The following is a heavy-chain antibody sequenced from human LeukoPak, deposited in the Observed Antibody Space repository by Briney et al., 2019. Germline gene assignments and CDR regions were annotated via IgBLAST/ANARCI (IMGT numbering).Heavy chain of an antibody. CDR1: ASTFSTYG. V-gene: IGHV3-30*02. CDR3: AKGLGDYDDFRLGY. CDR2: IPSGGSDN. D-gene: IGHD4-17*01. Sequence: GGSLRLSCAASASTFSTYGFHWVRQAPGKGLEWVAFIPSGGSDNYYANSVKGRFTISRDNSKNTLYLQMNSLRSEDTAVYYCAKGLGDYDDFRLGYWGQGTLVTVSS. J-gene: IGHJ4*02.